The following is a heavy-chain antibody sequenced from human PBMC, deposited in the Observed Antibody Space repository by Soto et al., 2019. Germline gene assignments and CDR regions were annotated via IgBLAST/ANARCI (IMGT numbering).Heavy chain of an antibody. CDR1: GGSISRGGYY. D-gene: IGHD3-3*01. J-gene: IGHJ5*02. Sequence: SESLSLTCTVSGGSISRGGYYWSWIRQHPGKGLEWIGYIYYSGSTYYNPSLKSRVTISVDTSKNQFSLKLSSVTAADTAVYYCARDKRTIFAVVENWFAPWGQGPLVTVSS. CDR2: IYYSGST. CDR3: ARDKRTIFAVVENWFAP. V-gene: IGHV4-31*03.